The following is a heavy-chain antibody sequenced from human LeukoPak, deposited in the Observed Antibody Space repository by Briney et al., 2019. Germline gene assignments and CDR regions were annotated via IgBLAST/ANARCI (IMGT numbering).Heavy chain of an antibody. D-gene: IGHD1-26*01. CDR2: FYTSGST. Sequence: SETLSLTCTVSGDSISSGSYYWSWIRQPAGKGLEWIGRFYTSGSTNYNPSLEGRVTISVDTSKNQFSLRLNSVTAADTAVFYCARTTGSHTAFDIWGQGTMVTVSS. CDR1: GDSISSGSYY. V-gene: IGHV4-61*02. CDR3: ARTTGSHTAFDI. J-gene: IGHJ3*02.